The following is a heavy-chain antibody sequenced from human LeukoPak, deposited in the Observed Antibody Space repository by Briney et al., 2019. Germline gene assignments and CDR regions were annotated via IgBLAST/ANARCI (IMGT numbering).Heavy chain of an antibody. CDR1: GLAFSTYS. CDR2: ISASGSST. CDR3: ARALTGTKRSGAFDI. D-gene: IGHD1-7*01. V-gene: IGHV3-48*04. Sequence: GGSLRLSCAASGLAFSTYSMSWVRQAPGKGLYWVSGISASGSSTYYADSVKGRFTISRDNAKNSLYLQMNSLRAEDTAVYYCARALTGTKRSGAFDIWGQGTMVTVSS. J-gene: IGHJ3*02.